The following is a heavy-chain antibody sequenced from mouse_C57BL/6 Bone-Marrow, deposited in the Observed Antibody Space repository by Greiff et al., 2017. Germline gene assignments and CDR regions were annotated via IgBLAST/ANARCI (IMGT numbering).Heavy chain of an antibody. D-gene: IGHD4-1*01. CDR2: IDPSDSYT. V-gene: IGHV1-59*01. Sequence: QVQLKQPGAELVRPGTSVKLSCKASGYTFTSYWMHWVKQRPGQGLEWIGVIDPSDSYTNYNQKFKGKATLTVDTSSSTAYMQLSSLTSEDSAVYYCAGNWDGVRNYWGQGTTLTVSS. J-gene: IGHJ2*01. CDR3: AGNWDGVRNY. CDR1: GYTFTSYW.